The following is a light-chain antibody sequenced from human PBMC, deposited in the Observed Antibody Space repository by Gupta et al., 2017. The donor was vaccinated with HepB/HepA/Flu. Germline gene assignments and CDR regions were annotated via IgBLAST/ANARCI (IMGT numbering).Light chain of an antibody. CDR1: SGSITSND. CDR3: QSYGDMEV. J-gene: IGLJ1*01. Sequence: NFMLTQPHSVSGSPGTTVIISCTRSSGSITSNDVQWYQQRPGSAPTTVIYEDYQRPSGVPDRFSGSIDSSSNSASLTISGLKTEDEAEYYCQSYGDMEVFGTGTTVTVL. CDR2: EDY. V-gene: IGLV6-57*03.